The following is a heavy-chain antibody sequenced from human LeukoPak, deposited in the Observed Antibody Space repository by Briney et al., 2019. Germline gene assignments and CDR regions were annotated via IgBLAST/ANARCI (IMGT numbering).Heavy chain of an antibody. CDR1: GFTFSSYS. Sequence: GGSLRLSCAASGFTFSSYSMNWVRQAPGKGLEWVSYISSSGSTIYYADSVKGRFTISRDNAKNSLYLQMNSLRAEDTAVYYCARVEPAAISPWFDPWGQGTLVTVSS. CDR3: ARVEPAAISPWFDP. V-gene: IGHV3-48*04. D-gene: IGHD2-2*02. J-gene: IGHJ5*02. CDR2: ISSSGSTI.